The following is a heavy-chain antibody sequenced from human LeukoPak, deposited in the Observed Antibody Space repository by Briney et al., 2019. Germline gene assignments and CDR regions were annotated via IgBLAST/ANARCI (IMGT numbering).Heavy chain of an antibody. CDR1: GGSFSGYY. J-gene: IGHJ4*02. CDR3: ARVGYCGGDCYPFDY. Sequence: SETLSLTCAIYGGSFSGYYWSWIRQPPGKGLEWIGEINHRGGTNYNPSLKSRVTISVDTSMNSFSLELSSVTAADTAVYYCARVGYCGGDCYPFDYWGQGTLTTISS. V-gene: IGHV4-34*01. D-gene: IGHD2-21*02. CDR2: INHRGGT.